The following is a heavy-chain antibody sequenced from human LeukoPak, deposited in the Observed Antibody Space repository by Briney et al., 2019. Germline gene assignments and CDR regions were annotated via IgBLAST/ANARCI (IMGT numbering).Heavy chain of an antibody. Sequence: SGGSLRLSCAASEFSVGSNYMTWVRQAPGKGLEWVSLIYSGGSTYHADSVKGRFTISRDNSKNTLYLQMNNLRAEDTAVYWCAKIYDSSWETFDYWGQGTLVTVSS. CDR3: AKIYDSSWETFDY. CDR2: IYSGGST. CDR1: EFSVGSNY. V-gene: IGHV3-66*01. D-gene: IGHD3-22*01. J-gene: IGHJ4*02.